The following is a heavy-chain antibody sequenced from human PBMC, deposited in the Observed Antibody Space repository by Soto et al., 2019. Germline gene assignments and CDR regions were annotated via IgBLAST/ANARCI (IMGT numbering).Heavy chain of an antibody. D-gene: IGHD3-3*01. CDR3: ARWVQKKDDYDFWSGYYTGIHYYYGMDV. V-gene: IGHV3-48*03. CDR2: ISSSGSTI. CDR1: GFTFSSYE. Sequence: GGSLRLSCAASGFTFSSYEMNWVRQAPGKGLEWVSYISSSGSTIYYADSVKGRFTISRDNAKNSLYLQMNSLRAEDTAVYYCARWVQKKDDYDFWSGYYTGIHYYYGMDVWGQGTTVTVSS. J-gene: IGHJ6*02.